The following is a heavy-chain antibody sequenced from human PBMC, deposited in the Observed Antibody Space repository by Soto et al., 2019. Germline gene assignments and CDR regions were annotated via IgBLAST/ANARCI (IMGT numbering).Heavy chain of an antibody. CDR3: AKLWGYYFES. J-gene: IGHJ4*02. V-gene: IGHV3-53*01. CDR1: GFSVNNNY. Sequence: GGALRLSCSASGFSVNNNYMTWVRQAPGRRPEWVAVIYTRGTTHYADFATGRFTFSRDNSKNTLYLQMDSLRPEDTAVYYCAKLWGYYFESWGPGTLVTV. D-gene: IGHD2-21*01. CDR2: IYTRGTT.